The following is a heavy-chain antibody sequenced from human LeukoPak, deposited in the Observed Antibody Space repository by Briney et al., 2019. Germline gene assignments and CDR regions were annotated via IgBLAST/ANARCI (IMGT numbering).Heavy chain of an antibody. CDR1: GYSISSGYY. Sequence: SETLSLTCTVSGYSISSGYYWGWIRQPPGKGLEWIGNIYNSGSTYYNPSLKSRVTISVDTSKKQFSLKLRSVTAADTAVYYCARGLFRDWFDPWGQGTLVTVSS. V-gene: IGHV4-38-2*02. J-gene: IGHJ5*02. CDR3: ARGLFRDWFDP. CDR2: IYNSGST. D-gene: IGHD2/OR15-2a*01.